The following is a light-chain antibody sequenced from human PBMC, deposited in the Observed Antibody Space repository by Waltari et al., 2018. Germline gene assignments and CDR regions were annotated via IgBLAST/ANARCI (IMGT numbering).Light chain of an antibody. CDR1: SRNVGGYTP. V-gene: IGLV2-14*03. CDR3: SSQSSNDVVL. Sequence: SALTQPASVSGSPGQSITISCPGTSRNVGGYTPVSWYQDHPGQPPKVIIYDVSNRPSGVSDRFSGSKSGNTASLTISGLQAEDEADYYCSSQSSNDVVLFGGGTKLTVL. CDR2: DVS. J-gene: IGLJ2*01.